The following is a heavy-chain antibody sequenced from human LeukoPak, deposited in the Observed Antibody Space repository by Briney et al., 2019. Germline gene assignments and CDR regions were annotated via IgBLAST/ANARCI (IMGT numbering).Heavy chain of an antibody. CDR1: GDSISTCY. J-gene: IGHJ5*02. Sequence: PSDTLSLTCTVSGDSISTCYWSWIRQPPGKGLEWIGCICNSGGTNYNPSLKSRVTISVDTSKNQFSLNLSSVTAADTAVYYCAKTGRPNNSGWYRWFDPWGQGTLVTVSS. CDR3: AKTGRPNNSGWYRWFDP. V-gene: IGHV4-4*09. CDR2: ICNSGGT. D-gene: IGHD6-19*01.